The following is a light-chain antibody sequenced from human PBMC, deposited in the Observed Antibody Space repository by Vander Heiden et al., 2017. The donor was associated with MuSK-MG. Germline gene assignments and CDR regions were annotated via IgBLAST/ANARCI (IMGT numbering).Light chain of an antibody. J-gene: IGKJ3*01. CDR3: RQALQTRFT. V-gene: IGKV2-28*01. Sequence: DIVMTQSPLSLPVTPGEPASISCRSSQSLLHFNGYNYLYWYRQKPGQSPQLLIYLGSNRDSGVPDRFSGSGSGTDFTLKISRVEAEDVGVYYCRQALQTRFTFGHGTKVDIK. CDR1: QSLLHFNGYNY. CDR2: LGS.